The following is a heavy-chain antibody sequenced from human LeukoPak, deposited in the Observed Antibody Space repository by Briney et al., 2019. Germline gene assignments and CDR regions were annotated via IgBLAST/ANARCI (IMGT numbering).Heavy chain of an antibody. J-gene: IGHJ4*02. CDR3: ARGRGVRSYGYLISFDY. CDR2: INHSGST. V-gene: IGHV4-34*01. CDR1: GGSFSGYY. Sequence: SETLSLTCAVYGGSFSGYYWSWIRQPPGKGLERIGEINHSGSTNYNPSLKSRVTISVDTSKNQFSLKLSSVTAADTAVYYCARGRGVRSYGYLISFDYWGQGTLVTVSS. D-gene: IGHD5-18*01.